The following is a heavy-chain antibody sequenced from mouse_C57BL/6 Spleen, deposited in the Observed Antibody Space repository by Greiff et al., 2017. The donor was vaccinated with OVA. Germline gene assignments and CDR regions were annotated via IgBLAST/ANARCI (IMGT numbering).Heavy chain of an antibody. V-gene: IGHV3-1*01. CDR1: GYSITSGYV. CDR3: AKTGTGPWFAY. Sequence: EVKLQESGPGLVKPSQSLSLTCTVTGYSITSGYVWHWIRHFPGNILEWMGYISYSGSTNYNPSLKSRISITHDTSKNHFFLKLNSVTTEDTATYYCAKTGTGPWFAYWGQGTLVTVSA. D-gene: IGHD4-1*01. J-gene: IGHJ3*01. CDR2: ISYSGST.